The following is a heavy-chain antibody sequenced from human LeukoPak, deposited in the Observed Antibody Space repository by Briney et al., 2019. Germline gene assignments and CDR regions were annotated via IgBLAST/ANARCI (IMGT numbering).Heavy chain of an antibody. CDR1: GYTFTGYY. CDR2: INPNSGGT. D-gene: IGHD3-10*01. V-gene: IGHV1-2*02. Sequence: GGSVKVSCKASGYTFTGYYMHWVRQAPGQGLEWMGWINPNSGGTNYAQKFQGRVTMTRDTSISTAYMELSRLRSDDTAVYYCASELGLDYYGSGSYYPHWGQGTLVTVSS. J-gene: IGHJ4*02. CDR3: ASELGLDYYGSGSYYPH.